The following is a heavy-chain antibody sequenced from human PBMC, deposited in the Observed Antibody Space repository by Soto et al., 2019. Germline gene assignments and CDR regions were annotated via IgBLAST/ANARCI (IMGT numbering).Heavy chain of an antibody. CDR3: AKEQKDSRSWSGLNY. CDR1: GFTFSSYA. J-gene: IGHJ4*02. Sequence: EVQLLESGGGLVQPGGSLRLSCAASGFTFSSYAMSWVRQAPGKGLEWVSAISGSGGSTYYADSVKGRFTISRDNSKNTLYLQMNSLSAEDTAVYYSAKEQKDSRSWSGLNYWGQGTLVTVSS. CDR2: ISGSGGST. V-gene: IGHV3-23*01. D-gene: IGHD6-13*01.